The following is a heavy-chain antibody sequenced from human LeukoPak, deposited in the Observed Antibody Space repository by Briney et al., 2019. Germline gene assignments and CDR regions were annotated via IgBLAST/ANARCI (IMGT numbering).Heavy chain of an antibody. CDR2: INHSGST. V-gene: IGHV4-34*01. CDR1: GGSFSGYY. CDR3: ARAVAYYYDSSGYPEQTHYADFDI. D-gene: IGHD3-22*01. Sequence: SETLSLTCAVYGGSFSGYYWSWIRQPPGKGLEWIGEINHSGSTNYNPSLKSRVTISVDTSKNQFSLKLSSVTAAETDVYYCARAVAYYYDSSGYPEQTHYADFDIWGQGTMVTVSS. J-gene: IGHJ3*02.